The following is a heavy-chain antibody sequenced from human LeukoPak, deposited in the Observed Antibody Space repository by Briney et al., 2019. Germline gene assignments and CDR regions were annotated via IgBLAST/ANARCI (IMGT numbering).Heavy chain of an antibody. D-gene: IGHD5-18*01. CDR3: ASGGYSYGYLNDH. CDR1: GGTFSSYA. V-gene: IGHV1-69*05. Sequence: SVKVSCKAYGGTFSSYAISWVRQAPGQGLEWMGGIIPIFGTANYAQKFQGRVTITTDESTSTAYMELSSLRSEDTAVYYCASGGYSYGYLNDHWGQGTLVTVSS. CDR2: IIPIFGTA. J-gene: IGHJ4*02.